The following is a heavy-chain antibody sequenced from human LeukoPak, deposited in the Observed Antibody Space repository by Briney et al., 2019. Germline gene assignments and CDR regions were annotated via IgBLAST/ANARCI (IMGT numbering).Heavy chain of an antibody. CDR2: VYPGDSHT. J-gene: IGHJ5*01. V-gene: IGHV5-51*01. CDR1: GYSFTSYW. Sequence: GESLKISCKGSGYSFTSYWIGWVRHMPGKGLDWMAIVYPGDSHTKYNPSFQGQVTISADKSSSTAYLQWISLGASDTAIYYCVRTPTCSSGSCYPNWFDSWGQGTLVTVSS. CDR3: VRTPTCSSGSCYPNWFDS. D-gene: IGHD2-15*01.